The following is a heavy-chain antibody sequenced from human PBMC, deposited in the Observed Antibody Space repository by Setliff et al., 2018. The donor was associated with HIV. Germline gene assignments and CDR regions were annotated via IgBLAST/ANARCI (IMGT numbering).Heavy chain of an antibody. Sequence: SETLSLTCSVSGGSISSYSWSWIRQVPGKGLEWIGNIYYGGSANYKPSLKSRVTISTDWHRNQFSLELRSVTTADTAVYYCARDFTYDNSGSLTGYGMDVWGQGTAVTVS. V-gene: IGHV4-59*13. D-gene: IGHD3-22*01. CDR1: GGSISSYS. CDR3: ARDFTYDNSGSLTGYGMDV. J-gene: IGHJ6*02. CDR2: IYYGGSA.